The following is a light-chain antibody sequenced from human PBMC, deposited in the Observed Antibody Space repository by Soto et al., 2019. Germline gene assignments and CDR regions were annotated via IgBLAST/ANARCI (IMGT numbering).Light chain of an antibody. CDR1: QSVSSS. Sequence: EIVSTQSPGTLSLSPGARATLSCSASQSVSSSLAWYQQKPGQAPRLLIYGASTRATGIPARFSGSGSGTEFTLTISSLQSEDFAVYYCQQYNNWPLTFGQGTRLEIK. CDR2: GAS. J-gene: IGKJ5*01. V-gene: IGKV3-15*01. CDR3: QQYNNWPLT.